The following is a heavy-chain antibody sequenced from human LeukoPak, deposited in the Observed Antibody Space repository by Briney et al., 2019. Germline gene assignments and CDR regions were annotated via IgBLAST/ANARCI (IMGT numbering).Heavy chain of an antibody. CDR1: RFTFSNYV. V-gene: IGHV3-23*01. CDR2: ISGDGRST. Sequence: PGGSLRLSCAASRFTFSNYVMSWVRQAPGGGLECVSAISGDGRSTYYSDSLQGRFTTSRDNSKNSLYLQMNSLRADYTALYYCARVSGTIRIWPQPFGDGMAVWGQGTTVTVSS. D-gene: IGHD3-10*01. J-gene: IGHJ6*02. CDR3: ARVSGTIRIWPQPFGDGMAV.